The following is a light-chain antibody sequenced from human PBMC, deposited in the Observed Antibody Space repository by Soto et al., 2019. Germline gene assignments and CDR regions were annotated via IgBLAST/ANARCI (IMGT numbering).Light chain of an antibody. CDR2: GAS. J-gene: IGKJ5*01. V-gene: IGKV3-15*01. CDR3: QQRNNWPPIT. Sequence: EIVLTQSPGILSLSPGERATLSCRASQSVSNDFLAWYQQKPGQAPRLLIYGASTRATGIPARFSGSGSGTEFTLTISSLQSEDFALYYCQQRNNWPPITFGQGTRLEIK. CDR1: QSVSNDF.